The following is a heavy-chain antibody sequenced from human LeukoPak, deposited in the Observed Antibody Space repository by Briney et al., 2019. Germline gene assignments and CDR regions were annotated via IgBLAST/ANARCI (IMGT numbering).Heavy chain of an antibody. CDR2: INPNSGGT. D-gene: IGHD2-15*01. CDR1: GYTFTGYY. CDR3: ASPATGEYYFDY. V-gene: IGHV1-2*02. J-gene: IGHJ4*02. Sequence: ASVKVSCKASGYTFTGYYMHWVRQAPGQPLEWMGWINPNSGGTNYAQKFQGRVTMTRDTSISTAYMELSRLRSDDTAVYYCASPATGEYYFDYWGQGTLVTVSS.